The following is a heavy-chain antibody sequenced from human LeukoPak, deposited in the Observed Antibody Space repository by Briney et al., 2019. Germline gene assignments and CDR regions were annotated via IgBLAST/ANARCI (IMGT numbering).Heavy chain of an antibody. J-gene: IGHJ4*02. D-gene: IGHD4-23*01. CDR3: ARDRWSSGTFAN. Sequence: PGGSLRLSCAASGFTFSSYSMNWVRQAPGKGLEWVSSISSSSSYIYYADSVKGRFTISRDNAKNSLYLQMNSLRAEDTAVYYCARDRWSSGTFANWGQGTLVTVSS. CDR1: GFTFSSYS. CDR2: ISSSSSYI. V-gene: IGHV3-21*01.